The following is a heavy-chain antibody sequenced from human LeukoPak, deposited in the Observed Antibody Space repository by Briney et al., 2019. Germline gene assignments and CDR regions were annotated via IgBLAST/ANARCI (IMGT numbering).Heavy chain of an antibody. CDR2: IYHSGST. J-gene: IGHJ6*03. CDR3: ARALAPRLGYYGYYYYYMDV. CDR1: GDSINSASNS. D-gene: IGHD3-10*01. Sequence: SETLSLTCAVSGDSINSASNSWNWIRQPPGKGLEWIGSIYHSGSTYYNPSLKSRVTISVDTSKNQFSLKLSSVTAADTAVYYCARALAPRLGYYGYYYYYMDVWGKGTTVTVSS. V-gene: IGHV4-39*07.